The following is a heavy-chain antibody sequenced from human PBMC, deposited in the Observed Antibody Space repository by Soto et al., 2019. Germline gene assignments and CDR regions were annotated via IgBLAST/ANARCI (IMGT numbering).Heavy chain of an antibody. D-gene: IGHD6-13*01. Sequence: QVQLVQSGAEVKKPGSSVKVSCKASGGTFSSYAISWVRQAPGQGLEWMGGIIPIFGTANYAQKFQGRVTITADEPTSTAYMELSSLRSEDTAVYYCAGGPPLWYGSRWQRVPHYGMDVWGQGPTVTVSS. CDR3: AGGPPLWYGSRWQRVPHYGMDV. CDR1: GGTFSSYA. CDR2: IIPIFGTA. J-gene: IGHJ6*02. V-gene: IGHV1-69*01.